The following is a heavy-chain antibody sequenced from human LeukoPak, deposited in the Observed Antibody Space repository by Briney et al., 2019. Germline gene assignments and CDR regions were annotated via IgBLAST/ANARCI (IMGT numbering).Heavy chain of an antibody. CDR2: INPNSGGT. Sequence: ASVKVSCKASGYTFTGYYMHRVRQAPGQGLEWMGWINPNSGGTNYAQKFRGRVTMTRDTSISTAYMELSRLRSDDTAVYYCARVELYSSSWYGLDYWGQGTLVTVSS. J-gene: IGHJ4*02. CDR3: ARVELYSSSWYGLDY. CDR1: GYTFTGYY. V-gene: IGHV1-2*02. D-gene: IGHD6-13*01.